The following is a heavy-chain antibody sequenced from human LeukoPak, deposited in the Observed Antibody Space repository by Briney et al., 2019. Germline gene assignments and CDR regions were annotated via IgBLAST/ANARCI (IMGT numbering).Heavy chain of an antibody. J-gene: IGHJ4*02. Sequence: SGPTLVNPTQTLTLTCTFSGFSLSTSGMRVSWIRQPPGKALEWLARIGWDDDKFYSTSLKTRLTIPKDTSKNQVVLTMTNMDPVDTATYYCARTPYCGGDCYVDYWGQGTLVTVSS. D-gene: IGHD2-21*02. CDR2: IGWDDDK. V-gene: IGHV2-70*04. CDR3: ARTPYCGGDCYVDY. CDR1: GFSLSTSGMR.